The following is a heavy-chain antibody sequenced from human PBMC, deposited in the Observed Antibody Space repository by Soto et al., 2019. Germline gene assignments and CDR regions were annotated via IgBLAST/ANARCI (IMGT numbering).Heavy chain of an antibody. CDR3: ARGVVYCTNGVCYWDYFDY. D-gene: IGHD2-8*01. CDR1: GGSFSGYY. Sequence: SETLSLTCAVYGGSFSGYYWSWIRQPPGKGLEWIGEINHSGSTNYNPSLKSRVTISVDTSKNQFSLKLSSVTAADTAVYYCARGVVYCTNGVCYWDYFDYWGQGTLVTVSS. J-gene: IGHJ4*02. V-gene: IGHV4-34*01. CDR2: INHSGST.